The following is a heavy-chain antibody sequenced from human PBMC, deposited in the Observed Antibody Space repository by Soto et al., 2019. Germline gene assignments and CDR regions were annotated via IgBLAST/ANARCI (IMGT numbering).Heavy chain of an antibody. CDR3: ARQYYDFLSGYRKTRNWFDP. Sequence: QVQLVQSGAEVKKPGASVKVSCKASGYTFTSYDINWVRQATGQGLEWMGWMNPNSGNTGYAQKFQGRVTMTRNTSISTAYMELSSLRSEDTAVYYCARQYYDFLSGYRKTRNWFDPWGQGTLVTVSS. CDR2: MNPNSGNT. D-gene: IGHD3-3*01. V-gene: IGHV1-8*01. CDR1: GYTFTSYD. J-gene: IGHJ5*02.